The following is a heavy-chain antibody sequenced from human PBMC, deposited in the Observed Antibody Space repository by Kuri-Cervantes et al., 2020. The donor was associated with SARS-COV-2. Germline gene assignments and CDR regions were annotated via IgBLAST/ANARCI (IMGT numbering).Heavy chain of an antibody. CDR2: IYYSGST. CDR3: ARRHGYCSSTSCPSYYFAY. D-gene: IGHD2-2*03. Sequence: SETLSLTCAVYGGSFSGYYWSWIRQPPGKGLEWIGSIYYSGSTYYNPSLKSRVTISVDTSKNQFSLKLSPVTAADTAVYYCARRHGYCSSTSCPSYYFAYWGQGTLVTVSS. J-gene: IGHJ4*02. CDR1: GGSFSGYY. V-gene: IGHV4-34*01.